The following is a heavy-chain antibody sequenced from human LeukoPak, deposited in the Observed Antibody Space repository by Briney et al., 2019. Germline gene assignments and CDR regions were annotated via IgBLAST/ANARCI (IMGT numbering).Heavy chain of an antibody. CDR2: ISWNSGSI. CDR1: GFTFDDYA. V-gene: IGHV3-9*01. CDR3: AKATSPYSSSSIDY. Sequence: PGRSLRLSCAASGFTFDDYAMHWVRQAPGKGLEWVSGISWNSGSIGYADSVKGRFTISRDNAKNSLYLQMNSLRAEDTALYYCAKATSPYSSSSIDYWGQGTLVTVPS. J-gene: IGHJ4*02. D-gene: IGHD6-6*01.